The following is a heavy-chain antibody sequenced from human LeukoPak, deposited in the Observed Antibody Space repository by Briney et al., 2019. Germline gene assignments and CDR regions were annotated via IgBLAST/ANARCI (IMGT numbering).Heavy chain of an antibody. D-gene: IGHD3-22*01. J-gene: IGHJ3*02. Sequence: ASVKASCKASGFTFTSSAMQWVRQARGQRLEWIGWIVVGSGNTNYAQKFQGRVTMTRNTSISTAYMELSSLRSEDTAVYYCTTMIVVVPDAFDIWGQGTMVTVSS. V-gene: IGHV1-58*02. CDR3: TTMIVVVPDAFDI. CDR2: IVVGSGNT. CDR1: GFTFTSSA.